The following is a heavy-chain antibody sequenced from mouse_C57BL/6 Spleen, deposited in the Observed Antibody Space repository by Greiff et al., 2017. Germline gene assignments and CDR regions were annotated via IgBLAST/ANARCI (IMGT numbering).Heavy chain of an antibody. D-gene: IGHD1-1*01. Sequence: QVQLQQSGAELARPGASVKLSCKASGYTFTSYGISWVKQRTGQGLEWIGEIYPRSGNTYYNEKFKGKATLTANKSSSTAYMELRSLTSEDSAVYFCARDYYGSSFDYWGQGTTLTVSS. CDR3: ARDYYGSSFDY. CDR2: IYPRSGNT. CDR1: GYTFTSYG. J-gene: IGHJ2*01. V-gene: IGHV1-81*01.